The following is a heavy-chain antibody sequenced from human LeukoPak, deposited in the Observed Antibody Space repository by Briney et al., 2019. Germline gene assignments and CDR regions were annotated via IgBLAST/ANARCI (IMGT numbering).Heavy chain of an antibody. CDR1: GFTFSSYS. CDR2: ISSSSSYI. J-gene: IGHJ3*02. Sequence: PGGSLRLSCAASGFTFSSYSMNWVRQAPGKGLEWVSSISSSSSYICYADSVKGRFTISRDNAKNSLYLQMNSLRAEDTAVYYCARDKNAFDIWGQGTMVTVSS. V-gene: IGHV3-21*01. CDR3: ARDKNAFDI.